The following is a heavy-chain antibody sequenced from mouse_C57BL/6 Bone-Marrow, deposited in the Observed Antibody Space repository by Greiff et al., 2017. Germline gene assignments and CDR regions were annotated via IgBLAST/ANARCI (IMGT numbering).Heavy chain of an antibody. CDR3: ARDGGWFAY. Sequence: DVKLQESGGGLVKPGGSLKLSCAASGFTFSSYAMSWVRQTPEKRLEWVATISDGGSYTYYPDNVKGRFTFSRDNAKNNLYLQMSHLKSEDTAMYYCARDGGWFAYWGQGTLVTVSA. CDR2: ISDGGSYT. V-gene: IGHV5-4*01. CDR1: GFTFSSYA. J-gene: IGHJ3*01.